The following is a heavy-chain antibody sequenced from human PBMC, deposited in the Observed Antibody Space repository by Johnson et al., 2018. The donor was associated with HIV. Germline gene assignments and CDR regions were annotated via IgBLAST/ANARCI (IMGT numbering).Heavy chain of an antibody. CDR1: GFTFDDYA. Sequence: VQLVESGGGVVWPGGSLRLSCAASGFTFDDYAMHWVRQAPGKGLEWVSGISWNSGSIGYADSVKGRFTISRDNAKNSLYLQMNSLRAEDTALYYCAKDRGSRLGLAFDIWGQGTMVTVSS. D-gene: IGHD2-21*01. CDR3: AKDRGSRLGLAFDI. V-gene: IGHV3-9*01. J-gene: IGHJ3*02. CDR2: ISWNSGSI.